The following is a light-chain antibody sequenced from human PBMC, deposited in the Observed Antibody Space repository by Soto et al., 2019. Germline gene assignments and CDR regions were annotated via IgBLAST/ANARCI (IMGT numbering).Light chain of an antibody. CDR2: GTA. CDR3: KYYGNSPPWT. CDR1: QSVSASY. V-gene: IGKV3-20*01. J-gene: IGKJ1*01. Sequence: EIVLTQSPGTLSLSPGERATLSCRASQSVSASYYLAWYQQKPGQAPRLLIYGTASRATAIPDRFSGSGSGTDFTLTISRLEPEDFAVYYCKYYGNSPPWTFGQGTKVEIK.